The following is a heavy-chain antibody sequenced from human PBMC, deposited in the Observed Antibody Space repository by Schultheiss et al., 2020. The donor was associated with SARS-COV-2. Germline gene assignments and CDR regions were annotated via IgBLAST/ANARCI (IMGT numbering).Heavy chain of an antibody. D-gene: IGHD3-3*01. CDR3: ARGNDFVYFFDS. CDR1: GGSISSYY. J-gene: IGHJ4*02. Sequence: SETLSLTCTVSGGSISSYYWSWIRQPPGKGLEWIGYTHYSGRINHNPSLESRVIISVDMSKNQFSLKLTSLTAADTAIYYCARGNDFVYFFDSWGQGTLVTVSS. CDR2: THYSGRI. V-gene: IGHV4-59*08.